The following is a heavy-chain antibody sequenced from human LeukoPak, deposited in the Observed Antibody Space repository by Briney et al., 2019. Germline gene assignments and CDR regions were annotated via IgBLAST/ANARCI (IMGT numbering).Heavy chain of an antibody. Sequence: GGSLRLSCAASGFTFSSYWMSWVRQAPGKGLEWVANIKQDGSEEYYVDSVKGRFTISRDNAQNSLFLQMTSLRAEDTAVYFCARDREIWLPHNWFDPWGQGTLVTVSS. CDR1: GFTFSSYW. CDR2: IKQDGSEE. CDR3: ARDREIWLPHNWFDP. D-gene: IGHD5-24*01. J-gene: IGHJ5*02. V-gene: IGHV3-7*01.